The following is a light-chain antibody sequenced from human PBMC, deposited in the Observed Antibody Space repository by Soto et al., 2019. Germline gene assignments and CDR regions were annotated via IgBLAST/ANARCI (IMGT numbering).Light chain of an antibody. CDR1: QTVYNN. V-gene: IGKV3-15*01. CDR2: FAS. J-gene: IGKJ4*01. Sequence: IVMTQSPATLSVSPGEKATLSCRASQTVYNNLAWYQQKPGQAPRLLVYFASTRATGIPARFSGSGSGTEVSLTISSLQSEDVALYYGQQYTAWPLTFGGGTKVETK. CDR3: QQYTAWPLT.